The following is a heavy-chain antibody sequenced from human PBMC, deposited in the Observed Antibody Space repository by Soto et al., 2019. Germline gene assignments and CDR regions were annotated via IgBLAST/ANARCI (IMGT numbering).Heavy chain of an antibody. CDR1: GYTFTSYG. CDR2: ISAYNGNT. CDR3: ARERYYGSGSDNWFDP. Sequence: GASVKVSCKASGYTFTSYGISWVRQAPGQGLEWMGWISAYNGNTNYAQKLQGRVTMTTDTSTSTAYMELRSLRSDDTAVYYCARERYYGSGSDNWFDPWGQGTLVTVS. D-gene: IGHD3-10*01. V-gene: IGHV1-18*01. J-gene: IGHJ5*02.